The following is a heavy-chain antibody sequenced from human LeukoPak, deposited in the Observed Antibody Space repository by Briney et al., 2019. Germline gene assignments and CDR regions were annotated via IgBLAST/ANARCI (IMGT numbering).Heavy chain of an antibody. J-gene: IGHJ4*02. Sequence: ASVKVSCKASGYTFSTYGINWVRQAPGQGLEWLGWISAYDGNTKYAEKVQGRVTLTTDTTTSTAYMELRSLRSDDTAVYFCTRDLLKAFYYGSGSAPFDYWGQGTLVTVSS. CDR2: ISAYDGNT. CDR3: TRDLLKAFYYGSGSAPFDY. CDR1: GYTFSTYG. D-gene: IGHD3-10*01. V-gene: IGHV1-18*01.